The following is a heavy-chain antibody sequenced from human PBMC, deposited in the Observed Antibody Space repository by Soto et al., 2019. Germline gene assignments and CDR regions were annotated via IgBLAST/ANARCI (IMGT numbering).Heavy chain of an antibody. Sequence: GGSLRLSCAVSGFTFGTYWMHWVRQVPGKGLVWVARVSSDGSGTSYADSVKGRFTISRDNAENTLFLQMNSLGADDSALYYCSRGERSHFDSWGPGTLVTVSS. J-gene: IGHJ4*02. CDR1: GFTFGTYW. D-gene: IGHD6-25*01. CDR3: SRGERSHFDS. CDR2: VSSDGSGT. V-gene: IGHV3-74*01.